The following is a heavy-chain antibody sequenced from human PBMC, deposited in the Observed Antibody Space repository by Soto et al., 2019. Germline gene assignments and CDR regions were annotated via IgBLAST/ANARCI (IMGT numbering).Heavy chain of an antibody. CDR3: ARDRSLRYFDWSQY. V-gene: IGHV3-30-3*01. CDR2: ISYDGSNK. D-gene: IGHD3-9*01. J-gene: IGHJ4*02. CDR1: GFTFSSYA. Sequence: GGSLRLSCAASGFTFSSYAMHWVRQAPGKGLEWVAVISYDGSNKYYADSVRGRFTISGDNSKNTLYLQMNSLRAEDTAVYYCARDRSLRYFDWSQYWGQGTLVTVSS.